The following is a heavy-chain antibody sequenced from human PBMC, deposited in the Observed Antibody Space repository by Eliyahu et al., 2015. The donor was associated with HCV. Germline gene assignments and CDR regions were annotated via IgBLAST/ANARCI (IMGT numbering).Heavy chain of an antibody. J-gene: IGHJ1*01. CDR1: GFTFRSXX. Sequence: EVQLVESGGGLVKPGGSXRLSXAAXGFTFRSXXHGLVRQGXGEGLWWVSSFSSSSSYIYYADSVKGRFTISRDNAKNSLYLQMNSLRAEDTAVYYCARDSGYYDSSGYYAAEYFQHWGQGTLVTVSS. D-gene: IGHD3-22*01. V-gene: IGHV3-21*01. CDR3: ARDSGYYDSSGYYAAEYFQH. CDR2: FSSSSSYI.